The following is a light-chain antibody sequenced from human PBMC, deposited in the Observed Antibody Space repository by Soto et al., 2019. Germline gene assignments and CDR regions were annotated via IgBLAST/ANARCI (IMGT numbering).Light chain of an antibody. J-gene: IGKJ2*01. CDR3: QQYYRAPRT. CDR1: RSVLYSSNTKNY. V-gene: IGKV4-1*01. CDR2: WAS. Sequence: DIVMTQSPDSLAVSLGERATINCKSSRSVLYSSNTKNYLAWYQQKPGQPPKLLIYWASTRESGVPDRFSGSGSGTDFTLTISSLQAEDVAVYYCQQYYRAPRTFGQGTKVE.